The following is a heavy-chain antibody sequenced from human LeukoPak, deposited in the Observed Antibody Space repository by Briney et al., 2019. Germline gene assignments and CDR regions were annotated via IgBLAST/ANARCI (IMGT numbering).Heavy chain of an antibody. V-gene: IGHV1-18*01. CDR2: ISAYNGNT. J-gene: IGHJ4*02. D-gene: IGHD2-2*03. CDR1: GYTFTSYG. Sequence: GASVKVSCKAPGYTFTSYGISWVRQAPGQGLEWMGWISAYNGNTNYPQKLQGRVTMTTDTSTSTAYMELRSLRSDDTAVYYCATHRGYCSSTSCQNELELDYWGQGTLVTVSS. CDR3: ATHRGYCSSTSCQNELELDY.